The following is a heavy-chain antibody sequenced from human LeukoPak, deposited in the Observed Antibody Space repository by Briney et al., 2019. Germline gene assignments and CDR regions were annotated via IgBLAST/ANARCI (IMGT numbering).Heavy chain of an antibody. CDR1: GYTFTSYG. J-gene: IGHJ2*01. V-gene: IGHV1-18*01. Sequence: ASVTVSCTASGYTFTSYGILWVRQAPGQGLEWMGWISPYNGKTNYAQKFRGRVTMTTDTSTTTAYMELRSLMSDDTAVYYCARGVDPWPWFFDLWGRGTLVTVSS. CDR3: ARGVDPWPWFFDL. CDR2: ISPYNGKT.